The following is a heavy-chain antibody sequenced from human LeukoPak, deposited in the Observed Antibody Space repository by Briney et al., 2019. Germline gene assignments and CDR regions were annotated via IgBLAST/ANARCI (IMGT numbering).Heavy chain of an antibody. J-gene: IGHJ3*01. CDR2: IRCRGTST. V-gene: IGHV3-23*01. CDR1: GFTLSNYA. CDR3: ARGGWVSSDAFDV. Sequence: GGSLTLSCAVSGFTLSNYAVSWVRQAPGKGLDWVSDIRCRGTSTSYGNSVKGRFTITRDNSKNTVFLEMNSLRAEDTAVYYCARGGWVSSDAFDVWGQGTMVTVSS. D-gene: IGHD5/OR15-5a*01.